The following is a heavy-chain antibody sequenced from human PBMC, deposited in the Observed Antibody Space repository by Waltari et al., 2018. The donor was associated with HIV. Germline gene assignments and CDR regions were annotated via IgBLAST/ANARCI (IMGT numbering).Heavy chain of an antibody. CDR3: VTLYNESPLYSNF. V-gene: IGHV1-24*01. Sequence: QLIQSTTALKRPGASVTIPCQVSGSPLSDFSMQWVRQGRGQRLEWMGGFDPKNGKPVYSQRFWGRVSLAEDTSEDTAFLELNRLTSDDTAVYYCVTLYNESPLYSNFWGQGTLVTV. J-gene: IGHJ1*01. D-gene: IGHD2-15*01. CDR1: GSPLSDFS. CDR2: FDPKNGKP.